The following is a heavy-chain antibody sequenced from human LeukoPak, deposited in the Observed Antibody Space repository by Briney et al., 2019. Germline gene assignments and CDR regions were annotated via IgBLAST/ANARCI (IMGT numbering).Heavy chain of an antibody. D-gene: IGHD2-2*01. CDR2: ISNSGAGT. Sequence: GGSLRLSCAASGFTFSSYSMSWIRQAPGKGLEWVSGISNSGAGTNYADSVKGRLAISRDNAKYSLYLQMNSLRAEDTAVYYCAREYCSSTSCPKPYYYYYSMDVWGKGNTVTVSS. J-gene: IGHJ6*03. CDR1: GFTFSSYS. CDR3: AREYCSSTSCPKPYYYYYSMDV. V-gene: IGHV3-23*01.